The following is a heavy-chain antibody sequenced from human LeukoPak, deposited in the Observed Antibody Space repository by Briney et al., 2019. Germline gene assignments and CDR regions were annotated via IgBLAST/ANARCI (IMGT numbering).Heavy chain of an antibody. V-gene: IGHV3-21*01. Sequence: GGSLRLSCAASGFTSSSYSMNWVRQAPGKGLEWVSSISSSSSYIYYADSVKGRFTISRDNAKNSLYLQVNSLRAEDTAVYYCARDQATGIVVVPAATNWGQGTLVTVSS. CDR1: GFTSSSYS. CDR3: ARDQATGIVVVPAATN. J-gene: IGHJ4*02. CDR2: ISSSSSYI. D-gene: IGHD2-2*01.